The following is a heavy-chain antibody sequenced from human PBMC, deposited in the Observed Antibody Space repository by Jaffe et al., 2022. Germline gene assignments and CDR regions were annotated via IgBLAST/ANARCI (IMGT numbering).Heavy chain of an antibody. CDR1: GYTFTSYG. CDR2: ISAYNGNT. Sequence: QVQLVQSGAEVKKPGASVKVSCKASGYTFTSYGISWVRQAPGQGLEWMGWISAYNGNTNYAQKLQGRVTMTTDTSTSTAYMELRSLRSDDTAVYYCARVGPSGYDYGGYYYYYYMDVWGKGTTVTVSS. V-gene: IGHV1-18*01. J-gene: IGHJ6*03. CDR3: ARVGPSGYDYGGYYYYYYMDV. D-gene: IGHD5-12*01.